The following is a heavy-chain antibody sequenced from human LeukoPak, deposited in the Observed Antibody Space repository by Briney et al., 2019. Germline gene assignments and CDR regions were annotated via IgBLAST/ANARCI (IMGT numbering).Heavy chain of an antibody. Sequence: SETLSLTCTVSGGSISSYYWSWIRQPPGKGLEWIGYIYYSGSSNYNPSLKSRVTISVDTSKNQFSLKLSSVTAADTAVYYCARHSTTWTPFDYWGQGTLVTVSS. D-gene: IGHD2/OR15-2a*01. CDR3: ARHSTTWTPFDY. CDR1: GGSISSYY. CDR2: IYYSGSS. V-gene: IGHV4-59*08. J-gene: IGHJ4*02.